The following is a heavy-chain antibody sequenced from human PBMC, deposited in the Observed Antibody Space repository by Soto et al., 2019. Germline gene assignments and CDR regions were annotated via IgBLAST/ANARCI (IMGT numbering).Heavy chain of an antibody. CDR2: INPSGGST. Sequence: ASVKVSCKASGYTFTSYYMHWVRQAPGQGLEWMGIINPSGGSTTYAQKFQGRVTMARDTSTSTVYMELSSLRSEDTAMYYCARVSGGSYLRGWDYYYGMDVWGQGTTVTVSS. V-gene: IGHV1-46*01. D-gene: IGHD1-26*01. J-gene: IGHJ6*02. CDR3: ARVSGGSYLRGWDYYYGMDV. CDR1: GYTFTSYY.